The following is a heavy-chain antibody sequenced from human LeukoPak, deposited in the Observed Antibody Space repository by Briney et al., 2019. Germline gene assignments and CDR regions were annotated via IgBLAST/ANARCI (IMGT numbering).Heavy chain of an antibody. CDR2: IIPIFGTA. CDR1: GGTFSSYA. Sequence: GASVTVSCKASGGTFSSYAISWVGQAPGQGLEWMGGIIPIFGTANYAKKLQGRVTINADESKRTDYMELNSLRSEDTAVYYCATVVGCITASFLNLFDPWGQGTLVTVSS. CDR3: ATVVGCITASFLNLFDP. D-gene: IGHD2-2*01. J-gene: IGHJ5*02. V-gene: IGHV1-69*13.